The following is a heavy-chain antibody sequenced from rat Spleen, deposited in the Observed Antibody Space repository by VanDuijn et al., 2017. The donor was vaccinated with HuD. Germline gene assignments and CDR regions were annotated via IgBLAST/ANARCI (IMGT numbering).Heavy chain of an antibody. CDR2: ISYDGSTT. D-gene: IGHD5-1*01. CDR3: ARWDRLFDY. V-gene: IGHV5-29*01. CDR1: GFTFSDYG. Sequence: EVQLVESGGGLVQPGRSLKLSCAASGFTFSDYGMAWVRQAPTKGLEWVATISYDGSTTYYRDSVKGRFTISRDNAESTLYLQMDSLRSEATATYYCARWDRLFDYWGQGVMVTVSS. J-gene: IGHJ2*01.